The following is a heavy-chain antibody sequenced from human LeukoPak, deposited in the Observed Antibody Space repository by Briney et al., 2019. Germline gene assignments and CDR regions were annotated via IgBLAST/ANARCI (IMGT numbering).Heavy chain of an antibody. J-gene: IGHJ4*02. CDR2: IYYSGST. D-gene: IGHD5-24*01. CDR1: GGSISSSGYY. CDR3: ARRQMGGWRWLQLESFDY. V-gene: IGHV4-39*01. Sequence: SETLSLTCIVSGGSISSSGYYWGWIRQPPGKGLEWIGSIYYSGSTYYNPSLKSRVTISVDTSKNQFSLKLSSVTAADTAVYYCARRQMGGWRWLQLESFDYWGQGTLVTVSS.